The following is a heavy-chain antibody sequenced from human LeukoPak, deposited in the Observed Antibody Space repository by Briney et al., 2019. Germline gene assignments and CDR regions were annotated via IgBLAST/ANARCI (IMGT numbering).Heavy chain of an antibody. Sequence: GGSLRLSCAASGFTFSSYWMSWVRQAPGKGLEWVANIKQDGSEKYYVDSVKGRFTISRDKAKNSLYLQMNSLRAEDTAVYYCARDADVVVPAAIPKIFDYWGQGTLVTVSS. CDR3: ARDADVVVPAAIPKIFDY. CDR1: GFTFSSYW. CDR2: IKQDGSEK. J-gene: IGHJ4*02. D-gene: IGHD2-2*02. V-gene: IGHV3-7*01.